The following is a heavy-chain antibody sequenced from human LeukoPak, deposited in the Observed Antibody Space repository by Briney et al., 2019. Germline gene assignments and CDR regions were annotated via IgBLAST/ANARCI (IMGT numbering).Heavy chain of an antibody. V-gene: IGHV3-9*01. CDR3: AKDTVPCSGGSCYSGYYYYYGMDV. CDR2: ISWNSGSI. J-gene: IGHJ6*02. D-gene: IGHD2-15*01. Sequence: PGRSLRLSCAASGFTFDDYAMHWVRQAPGKGLEWVSGISWNSGSIGYADSVRGRFTISRDNAKNSLYLQVNSLRAEDTALYYCAKDTVPCSGGSCYSGYYYYYGMDVWGQGTTVTVSS. CDR1: GFTFDDYA.